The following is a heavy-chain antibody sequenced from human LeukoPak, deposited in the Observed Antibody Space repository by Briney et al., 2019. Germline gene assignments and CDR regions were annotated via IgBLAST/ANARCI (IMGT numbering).Heavy chain of an antibody. D-gene: IGHD3-10*01. J-gene: IGHJ1*01. CDR3: ARVSGLGMNEYYQH. CDR2: INNEGTTI. V-gene: IGHV3-74*01. CDR1: GLTFSNSW. Sequence: GGALRLSCEASGLTFSNSWMHWVRQAPGKGLVWVSRINNEGTTISYADSVKGRFTISRDNAKNTLYLQMNSLRAEDTAVYYCARVSGLGMNEYYQHWGQGTLVTVAS.